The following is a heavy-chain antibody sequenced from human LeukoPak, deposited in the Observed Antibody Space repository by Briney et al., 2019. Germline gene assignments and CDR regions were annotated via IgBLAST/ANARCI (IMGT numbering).Heavy chain of an antibody. Sequence: ASVKVSCKASGYTFTSYAMNWVRQAPGQGLEWMGWINTNTGNPTYAQGFTGRFVFSLDTSVSTAYLQISSLKAEDTAVYYCAYTSYGSGSYYVRTHNYGMDVWGQGTTVTVSS. CDR2: INTNTGNP. CDR1: GYTFTSYA. D-gene: IGHD3-10*01. CDR3: AYTSYGSGSYYVRTHNYGMDV. J-gene: IGHJ6*02. V-gene: IGHV7-4-1*02.